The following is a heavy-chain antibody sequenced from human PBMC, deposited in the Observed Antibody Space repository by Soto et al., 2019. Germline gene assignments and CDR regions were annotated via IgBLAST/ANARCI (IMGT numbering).Heavy chain of an antibody. CDR2: IIPIFGTA. CDR1: GGTFSSYA. V-gene: IGHV1-69*01. CDR3: ARARIAVAGINYYYYGMDV. J-gene: IGHJ6*02. D-gene: IGHD6-19*01. Sequence: QVQLVQSGAEVKKPGSSVKVSCKASGGTFSSYAISWVRQAPGQGLEWMGGIIPIFGTANYAQKFQGRVTITADESTSTAYMELSSLRSEDTAVYYCARARIAVAGINYYYYGMDVWGQGTTVTVSS.